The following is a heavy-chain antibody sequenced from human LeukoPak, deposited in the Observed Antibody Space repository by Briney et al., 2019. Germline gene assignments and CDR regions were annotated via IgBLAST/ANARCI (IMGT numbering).Heavy chain of an antibody. V-gene: IGHV3-23*01. J-gene: IGHJ5*02. CDR1: GFTFSSYA. D-gene: IGHD2-2*01. Sequence: GGSLRLSCAASGFTFSSYAMSWVRQAPGKGLEWVSAISGSGGSTYYADSVKGRFTISRDNSKNTLYLQMNSLRAEDTAVYYCAEDPIVVVPAAIGFDPWGQGTLVTVSS. CDR2: ISGSGGST. CDR3: AEDPIVVVPAAIGFDP.